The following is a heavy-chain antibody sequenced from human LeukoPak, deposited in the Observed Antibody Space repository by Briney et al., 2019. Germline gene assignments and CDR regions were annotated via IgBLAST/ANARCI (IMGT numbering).Heavy chain of an antibody. J-gene: IGHJ4*02. Sequence: SVKVSCKASGGTFSSYAISWVRQAPGQGLEWMGGITPIFGTANYAQKFQGRVTITTDESTSTAYMELSSLRSEDTAVYYRASQYLRRSSSPFDYWGQGTLVTVSS. D-gene: IGHD6-6*01. CDR2: ITPIFGTA. V-gene: IGHV1-69*05. CDR1: GGTFSSYA. CDR3: ASQYLRRSSSPFDY.